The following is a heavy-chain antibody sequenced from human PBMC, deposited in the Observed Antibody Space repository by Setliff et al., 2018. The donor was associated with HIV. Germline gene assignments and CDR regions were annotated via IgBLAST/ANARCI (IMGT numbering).Heavy chain of an antibody. J-gene: IGHJ6*03. CDR3: ARGLTRGGYYYYFYMDV. CDR1: GDSITTGVYC. D-gene: IGHD7-27*01. CDR2: IYASDNSGST. Sequence: SETLSLTCTVSGDSITTGVYCWSWIRQPAGQGLEWIGHIYASDNSGSTNYNPSLKSRVTISKDTSKNHFSLKLTSVTAADTAVYYCARGLTRGGYYYYFYMDVWGKGTTVTVSS. V-gene: IGHV4-61*09.